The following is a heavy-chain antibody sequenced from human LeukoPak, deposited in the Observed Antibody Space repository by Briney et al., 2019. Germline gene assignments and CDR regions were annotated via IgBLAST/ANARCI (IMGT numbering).Heavy chain of an antibody. Sequence: SGPTLVKPTQTLTLTCTFSGFSLSTTGMGVGWIRQPPGKALERLALIHSDDDKRYSPSLKSRLTITKDTSKNQVVLTMTNMGPVDTATYYCARRRAGYCSSGNCYAFDYWGQGTLVTVSS. D-gene: IGHD2-2*01. CDR3: ARRRAGYCSSGNCYAFDY. J-gene: IGHJ4*02. CDR1: GFSLSTTGMG. CDR2: IHSDDDK. V-gene: IGHV2-5*02.